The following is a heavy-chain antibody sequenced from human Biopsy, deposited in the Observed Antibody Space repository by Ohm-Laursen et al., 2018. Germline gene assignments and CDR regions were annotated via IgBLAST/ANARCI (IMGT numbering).Heavy chain of an antibody. CDR2: IYDRGSTA. CDR3: ARGMRSSGWPYFDS. D-gene: IGHD6-19*01. V-gene: IGHV4-61*01. CDR1: GDSVSSGSFY. Sequence: GILSLTCTVSGDSVSSGSFYRTWIRQPPGQGLEYIGYIYDRGSTANYNPSLESRVTMSVDMPKNQFSLKLSSVTAADTAIYYCARGMRSSGWPYFDSWGQGTLVTVSS. J-gene: IGHJ4*02.